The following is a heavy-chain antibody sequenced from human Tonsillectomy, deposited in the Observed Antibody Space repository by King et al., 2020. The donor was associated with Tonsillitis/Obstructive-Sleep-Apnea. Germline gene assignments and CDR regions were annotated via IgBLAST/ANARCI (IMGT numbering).Heavy chain of an antibody. CDR2: IYYSGRT. CDR1: GGSISSDNYY. J-gene: IGHJ4*02. Sequence: LQLQESGPGLVKPSETLSLTCTVSGGSISSDNYYWGWIRQPPGKGLECIGSIYYSGRTYYSPSLKSRVTISVDTSKNQVSLKLSSVTAADTAVYYCARLWGGNGLRPPDYWGQGTLVTVSS. D-gene: IGHD3-16*01. CDR3: ARLWGGNGLRPPDY. V-gene: IGHV4-39*01.